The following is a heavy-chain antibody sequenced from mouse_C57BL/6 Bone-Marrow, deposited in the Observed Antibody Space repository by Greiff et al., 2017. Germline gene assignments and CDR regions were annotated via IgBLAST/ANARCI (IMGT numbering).Heavy chain of an antibody. CDR2: INPGSGGT. D-gene: IGHD1-1*01. CDR3: ARRHYYYGSSHWYFDV. Sequence: QVQLQQSGAELVRPGTSVKVSCKASGYAFTNYLIEWVKQRPGQGLEWIGVINPGSGGTNYNEKFKGKATLTADKSSSTAYMQLSSLTSEDSAVYVCARRHYYYGSSHWYFDVWGTGTTVTVSA. CDR1: GYAFTNYL. J-gene: IGHJ1*03. V-gene: IGHV1-54*01.